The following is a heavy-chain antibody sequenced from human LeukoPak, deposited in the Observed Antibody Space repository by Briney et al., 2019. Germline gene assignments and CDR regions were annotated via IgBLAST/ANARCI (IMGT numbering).Heavy chain of an antibody. CDR1: GFTVSSNY. CDR2: IYSGGST. J-gene: IGHJ3*02. CDR3: ARENRHSSDWYGVFDI. Sequence: PGGPLRLSCVVSGFTVSSNYMSWVRQAPGKGLEWVSVIYSGGSTYYADSVKGRFAISRDNSKNTLYLQMDSLIAEDTAVYYCARENRHSSDWYGVFDIWGQGTMVTVSS. V-gene: IGHV3-66*01. D-gene: IGHD6-19*01.